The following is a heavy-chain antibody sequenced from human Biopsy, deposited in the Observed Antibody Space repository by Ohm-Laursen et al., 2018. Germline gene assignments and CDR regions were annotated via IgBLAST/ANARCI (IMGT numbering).Heavy chain of an antibody. CDR1: GGSVSDGFHF. V-gene: IGHV4-61*01. CDR2: VYDSGTT. CDR3: TRDVKRYCSGTSCYSGYFGMDV. D-gene: IGHD2-2*01. Sequence: SDTLSLTCRVSGGSVSDGFHFWSWIRQPPGKGLEWIANVYDSGTTNYNPSLKSRVTISLDTSKNQFSLKLNSVTAADTAVYFCTRDVKRYCSGTSCYSGYFGMDVWGQGTTVTVSS. J-gene: IGHJ6*02.